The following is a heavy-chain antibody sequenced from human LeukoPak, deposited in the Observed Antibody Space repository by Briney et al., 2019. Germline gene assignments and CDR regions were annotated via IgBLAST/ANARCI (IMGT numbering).Heavy chain of an antibody. J-gene: IGHJ4*02. Sequence: GASVKVSCKVSGYTLTELSMHWVRQAPGKGLEWMGGFDPEVGETIYAQKFQGRVTMTEDTSTDTAYMELSSLRSEDTAVYYCATGVESSGWPLGDYWGQGTLVTVSS. D-gene: IGHD6-19*01. CDR3: ATGVESSGWPLGDY. V-gene: IGHV1-24*01. CDR1: GYTLTELS. CDR2: FDPEVGET.